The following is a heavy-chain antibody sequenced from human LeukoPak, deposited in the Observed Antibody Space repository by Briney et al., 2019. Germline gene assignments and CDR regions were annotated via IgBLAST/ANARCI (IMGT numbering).Heavy chain of an antibody. D-gene: IGHD3-9*01. J-gene: IGHJ3*02. Sequence: GGSLRLSCAASGFTFSSYAMSWVRQAPGKGLEWVSAISGSGGSTYYADSVKGRFTISRDNSKNTLYLQMNSLRAEDTAVYYCAKGLADFYYDILTGYYREGSDAFDIWGQGTMVTVSS. CDR2: ISGSGGST. CDR1: GFTFSSYA. CDR3: AKGLADFYYDILTGYYREGSDAFDI. V-gene: IGHV3-23*01.